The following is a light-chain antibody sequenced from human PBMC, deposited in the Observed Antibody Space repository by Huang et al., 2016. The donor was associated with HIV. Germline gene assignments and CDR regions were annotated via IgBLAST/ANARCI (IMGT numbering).Light chain of an antibody. CDR1: QSVSSY. CDR2: DAS. J-gene: IGKJ5*01. Sequence: EIVLTQSPATLSLSPGERATLSCRASQSVSSYLAWYHQKPGQAPRLLIYDASNRATGIPARFSGSGSVTDFTLTISSLEPEDFAVYYCQQRSNWHSITFGQGTRLEIK. CDR3: QQRSNWHSIT. V-gene: IGKV3-11*01.